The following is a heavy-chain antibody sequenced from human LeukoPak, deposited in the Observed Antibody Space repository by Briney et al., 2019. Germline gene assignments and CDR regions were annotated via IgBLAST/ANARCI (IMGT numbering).Heavy chain of an antibody. Sequence: EPLSLTCTVSGGSISSSSYYWGWIRPPPGKGLEWIGSIYHSGSTYYNPSLKSRVTISVDTSKNQFSLKLSSVTAADTAVYYCARDFCSSTSCYMVPYYMDVWGKGTTVTVSS. V-gene: IGHV4-39*07. CDR2: IYHSGST. CDR1: GGSISSSSYY. CDR3: ARDFCSSTSCYMVPYYMDV. J-gene: IGHJ6*03. D-gene: IGHD2-2*02.